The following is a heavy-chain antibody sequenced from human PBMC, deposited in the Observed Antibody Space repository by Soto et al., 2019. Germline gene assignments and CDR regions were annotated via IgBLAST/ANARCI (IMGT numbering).Heavy chain of an antibody. D-gene: IGHD2-21*02. V-gene: IGHV1-46*01. CDR1: GYTFTNYF. CDR2: INVGSGSA. J-gene: IGHJ4*02. Sequence: QVQLVQSGAEVQQPGASVKVSCKASGYTFTNYFMHWVRQAPGQGLEWMVQINVGSGSATIAQNFQGRVTMTRDTSTSTVYLDLSSLRSEDTAVYYCARDPQLSCDGHGYSFDFWGKGPLVTVSS. CDR3: ARDPQLSCDGHGYSFDF.